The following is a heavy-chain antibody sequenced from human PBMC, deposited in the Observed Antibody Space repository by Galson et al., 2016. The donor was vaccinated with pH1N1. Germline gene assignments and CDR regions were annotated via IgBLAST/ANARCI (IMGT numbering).Heavy chain of an antibody. V-gene: IGHV1-46*01. D-gene: IGHD4-11*01. CDR2: IKPTGGDT. Sequence: SVKVSCKASGYSFTDYYVHWIRQAPGQGLEWMAIIKPTGGDTTYAQNFQGRVSVTRDTSTSTVYMEVTSLRSEDTAVYYCARAPYSNYHYYYFDFWGQGTLVTVSS. CDR1: GYSFTDYY. J-gene: IGHJ4*02. CDR3: ARAPYSNYHYYYFDF.